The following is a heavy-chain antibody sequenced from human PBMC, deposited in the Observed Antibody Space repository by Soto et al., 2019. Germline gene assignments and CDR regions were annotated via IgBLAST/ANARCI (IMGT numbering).Heavy chain of an antibody. V-gene: IGHV1-46*03. CDR3: GISRYCSSTSCYAGVFDY. J-gene: IGHJ4*02. Sequence: ASVKVSCKASGYTFTNYYMNWVRQAPGQGLEWMGIINPRGGTTSYAQKFQGRVTMTRDTSTSTVYMELSSLRSDDTAVYYCGISRYCSSTSCYAGVFDYWGQGSLVIVSS. CDR1: GYTFTNYY. CDR2: INPRGGTT. D-gene: IGHD2-2*01.